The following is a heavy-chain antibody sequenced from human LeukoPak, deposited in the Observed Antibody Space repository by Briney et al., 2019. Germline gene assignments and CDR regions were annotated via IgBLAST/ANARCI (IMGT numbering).Heavy chain of an antibody. CDR1: GYTFTGYF. CDR3: ARGGLQTWYYYMDV. Sequence: ASVKVSCKASGYTFTGYFMHWVRQAPGQGLEWMGWINPNSGGTNYAQKFQDRVTMTRDTSISITYMELSRLRSDDTAVYYCARGGLQTWYYYMDVWGKGTTVTVSS. CDR2: INPNSGGT. J-gene: IGHJ6*03. V-gene: IGHV1-2*02.